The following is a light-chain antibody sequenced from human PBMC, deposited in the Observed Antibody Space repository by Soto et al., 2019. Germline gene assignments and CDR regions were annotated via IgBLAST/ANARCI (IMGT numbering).Light chain of an antibody. Sequence: SYELTQPPSVSVAPGKTARINCGGNNIGSKGVHWYQQKPGQAPVLVIYYDSDRPSGIPERFTGSNSGNTATLTISRVEAGDEADEYCQVWDSSSDHYDFGAGTKLTVL. J-gene: IGLJ1*01. CDR1: NIGSKG. V-gene: IGLV3-21*04. CDR3: QVWDSSSDHYD. CDR2: YDS.